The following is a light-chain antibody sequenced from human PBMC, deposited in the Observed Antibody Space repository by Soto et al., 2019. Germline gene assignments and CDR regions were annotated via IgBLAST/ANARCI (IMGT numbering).Light chain of an antibody. J-gene: IGLJ3*02. Sequence: QSALTQPASVSGSPGQSITISCTGTSSDVGGYNFVSWFQQRPGKAPQLLIYDVSHRPSGVSNRFSGSKSGNTASLTISGVQAEDEADYQCSSYTSSGTLVVFGGGTKLTVL. CDR3: SSYTSSGTLVV. CDR2: DVS. V-gene: IGLV2-14*01. CDR1: SSDVGGYNF.